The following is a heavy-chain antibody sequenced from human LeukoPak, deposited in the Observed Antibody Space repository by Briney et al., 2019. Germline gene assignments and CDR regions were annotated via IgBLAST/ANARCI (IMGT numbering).Heavy chain of an antibody. D-gene: IGHD1-26*01. Sequence: KPSETLSLTCAVYGGSFSGYYWSWIRQPPGKGLEWVGEINHSGSTNYNPSLKSRVTISVDTSKNQFSLKLSSVTAADTAVYYCARGYRGVYYYYYYMDVWGKGTTVTVSS. J-gene: IGHJ6*03. CDR1: GGSFSGYY. CDR2: INHSGST. V-gene: IGHV4-34*01. CDR3: ARGYRGVYYYYYYMDV.